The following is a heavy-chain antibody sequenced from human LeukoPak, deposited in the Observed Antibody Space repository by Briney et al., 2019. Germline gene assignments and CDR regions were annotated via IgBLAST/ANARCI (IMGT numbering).Heavy chain of an antibody. J-gene: IGHJ4*02. CDR2: INGDGDGA. D-gene: IGHD6-13*01. CDR3: AKARGIATAGNYFDS. V-gene: IGHV3-43*02. CDR1: GFTFDDYA. Sequence: GGSLRLSCAASGFTFDDYAMHWVRRNPGKGLEWVSFINGDGDGANYADSVKGRFTISRDNSKNSLYLQMKSLKTEDTALYYCAKARGIATAGNYFDSWGQGTLVTVSS.